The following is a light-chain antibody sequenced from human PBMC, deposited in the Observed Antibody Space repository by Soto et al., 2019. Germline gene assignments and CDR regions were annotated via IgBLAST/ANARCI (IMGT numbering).Light chain of an antibody. CDR2: DAS. Sequence: EIVLTQSPATLSLSPGERATLSCWASQSVNRYLVWYQQKPGQAPRLLMYDASKRATGIPARFSGSGSGTDFTLTISSLEPEDFAVYYCQQRNDGLTFGGGTKVDIK. V-gene: IGKV3-11*01. CDR3: QQRNDGLT. J-gene: IGKJ4*01. CDR1: QSVNRY.